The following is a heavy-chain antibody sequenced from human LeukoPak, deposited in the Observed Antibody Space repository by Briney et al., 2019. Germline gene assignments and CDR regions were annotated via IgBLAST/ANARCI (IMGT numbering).Heavy chain of an antibody. V-gene: IGHV1-8*01. D-gene: IGHD1-14*01. CDR1: GYPFTTWE. CDR2: VHPNSGNT. Sequence: ASVKVSFTPSGYPFTTWEINWVRQAAGQGLEWMGWVHPNSGNTAYAQKFQGRVTMTRDTSISTAYMEVSGLRSDDTAVYFCARGPRNDPWGQGTLVTVSS. J-gene: IGHJ5*02. CDR3: ARGPRNDP.